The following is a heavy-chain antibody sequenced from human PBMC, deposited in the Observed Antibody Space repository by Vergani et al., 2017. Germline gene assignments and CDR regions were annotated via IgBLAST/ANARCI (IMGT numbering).Heavy chain of an antibody. CDR1: GCSISSYY. Sequence: QVQLQESGPGLVKPSETLSLTCTVSGCSISSYYWSWIRQPPGKGLEWIGYIYYSGSTNYNPSLKSRVTISVATAKNQCSLKLSAVTAADTAVYYCARRIYDILTGHNWFDPWGQGTLVTVSS. J-gene: IGHJ5*02. CDR2: IYYSGST. D-gene: IGHD3-9*01. V-gene: IGHV4-59*01. CDR3: ARRIYDILTGHNWFDP.